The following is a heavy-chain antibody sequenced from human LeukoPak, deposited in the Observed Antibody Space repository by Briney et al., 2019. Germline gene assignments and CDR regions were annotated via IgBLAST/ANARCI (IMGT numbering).Heavy chain of an antibody. D-gene: IGHD6-13*01. CDR2: IYSGGST. V-gene: IGHV3-53*01. J-gene: IGHJ4*02. CDR3: ARGGSSLNFDY. CDR1: GFTVSSNY. Sequence: GGSLRLSCAASGFTVSSNYMSWVRQAPGKGLQRVSVIYSGGSTHYADSVKGRFTISRDNSKNTLYLQMNNLRAEDTAVYYCARGGSSLNFDYWGQGTLVTVPS.